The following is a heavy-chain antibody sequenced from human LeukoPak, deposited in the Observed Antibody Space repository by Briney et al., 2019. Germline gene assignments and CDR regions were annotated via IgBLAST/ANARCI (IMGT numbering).Heavy chain of an antibody. CDR2: MNPNSGNT. CDR3: ARSTTVTTFDY. Sequence: ASVKVSCKASGYTFTSYDINRVRQATGQGLEWMGWMNPNSGNTGYAQKFQGRVTITRNTSISTAYMELSSLRSEDTAVYYCARSTTVTTFDYWGQGTLVTVSS. CDR1: GYTFTSYD. V-gene: IGHV1-8*03. D-gene: IGHD4-17*01. J-gene: IGHJ4*02.